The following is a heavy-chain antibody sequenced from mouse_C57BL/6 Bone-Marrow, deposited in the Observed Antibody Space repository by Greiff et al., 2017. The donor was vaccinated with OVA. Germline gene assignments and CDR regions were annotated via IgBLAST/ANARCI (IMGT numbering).Heavy chain of an antibody. CDR1: GFTFSDYG. D-gene: IGHD2-4*01. V-gene: IGHV5-17*01. CDR2: ISSGSSTT. Sequence: EVQGVESGGGLVKPGGSLKLSCAASGFTFSDYGMHWVRQAPEKGLEWVAYISSGSSTTYYADTVKARFTISRDNAKNTLFLQMTSLRSEDTAMYYCALGDYYYAMDYWGQGTSVTVSS. CDR3: ALGDYYYAMDY. J-gene: IGHJ4*01.